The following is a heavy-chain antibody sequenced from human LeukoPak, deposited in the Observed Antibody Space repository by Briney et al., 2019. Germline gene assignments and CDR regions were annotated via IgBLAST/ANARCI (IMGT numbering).Heavy chain of an antibody. V-gene: IGHV3-30*02. J-gene: IGHJ5*02. CDR3: AKGYSSGRYINWFDP. CDR1: GFTFSSYG. D-gene: IGHD6-19*01. Sequence: PGGSLRLSCAASGFTFSSYGMHWVRQAPGKGLEWVAFIRYDGSNKYYADSVKGRFTISRDNSKNTLYLQMNSLRAEDTAVYYCAKGYSSGRYINWFDPWGQGTLVTVSS. CDR2: IRYDGSNK.